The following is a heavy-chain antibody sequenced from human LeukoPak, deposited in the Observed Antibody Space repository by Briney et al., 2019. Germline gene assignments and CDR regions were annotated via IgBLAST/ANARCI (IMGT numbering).Heavy chain of an antibody. CDR2: IYTSGST. Sequence: PSETLSLTCTASGGSLSSYYWSWIRQPAGKGLEWIGRIYTSGSTNYNPSLKSRVTMSVDTSKNQFSLKLSSVTAADTAVYYCARECSTSCYGGAYYYYMDVWGKGTTVTVSS. CDR1: GGSLSSYY. V-gene: IGHV4-4*07. D-gene: IGHD2-2*01. J-gene: IGHJ6*03. CDR3: ARECSTSCYGGAYYYYMDV.